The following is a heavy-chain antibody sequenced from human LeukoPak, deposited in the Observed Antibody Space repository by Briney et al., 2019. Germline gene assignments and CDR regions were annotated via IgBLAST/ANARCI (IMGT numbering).Heavy chain of an antibody. CDR3: ARDYGGNFGLDAFDI. V-gene: IGHV4-59*01. CDR1: GGSISSYY. CDR2: IYYSGST. D-gene: IGHD4-23*01. J-gene: IGHJ3*02. Sequence: PSETLSLTCTVSGGSISSYYWSWIRQPPGKGLEWIGYIYYSGSTNYNPSLKSRVTISVDTSKNQFSLKLSSVTAADTAVYYCARDYGGNFGLDAFDIWGQGTMVTVSS.